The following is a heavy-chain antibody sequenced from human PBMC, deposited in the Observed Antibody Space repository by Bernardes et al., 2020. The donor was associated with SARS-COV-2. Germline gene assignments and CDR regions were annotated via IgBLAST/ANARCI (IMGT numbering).Heavy chain of an antibody. CDR3: ARTTVYYDSSGYRVGDAFDI. D-gene: IGHD3-22*01. CDR2: IDWDDDK. Sequence: SGPTLVKPTQTLTLTCTFSGFSLSTSGMCVSWIRQPPGKALEWLARIDWDDDKYYSTSLKTRLTISKDTSKNQVVLTMTNMDPVDTATYYCARTTVYYDSSGYRVGDAFDIWGQGTMVTVSS. V-gene: IGHV2-70*11. J-gene: IGHJ3*02. CDR1: GFSLSTSGMC.